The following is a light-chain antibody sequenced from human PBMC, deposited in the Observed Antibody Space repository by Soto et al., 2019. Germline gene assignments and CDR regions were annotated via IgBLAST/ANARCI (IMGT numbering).Light chain of an antibody. CDR2: DDD. CDR3: GTWDASLGVGV. Sequence: QSALTQPPSVSAAPRQKVTISCSGSRSNIGTNYVAWYRHLPGTAPKLLIYDDDKRPSGIPDRFSGSKSGTSATLGITGLQTGDEADYYCGTWDASLGVGVFGGGTKLTVL. J-gene: IGLJ3*02. V-gene: IGLV1-51*01. CDR1: RSNIGTNY.